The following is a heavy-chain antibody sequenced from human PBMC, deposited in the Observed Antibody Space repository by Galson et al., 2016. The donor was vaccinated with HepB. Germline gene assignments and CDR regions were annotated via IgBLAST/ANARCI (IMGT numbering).Heavy chain of an antibody. CDR3: AREYLGGFGDYVPLFDS. Sequence: SLRLSCAGSGFTFNSYAMNWVRQAPRKGPEWVAAISSGGDITYYADSVKGRFTISRDNSKNTVYLQMNSLRAGDTAVYYCAREYLGGFGDYVPLFDSWGQGTLVTVSS. CDR1: GFTFNSYA. J-gene: IGHJ4*02. V-gene: IGHV3-23*01. D-gene: IGHD3-16*01. CDR2: ISSGGDIT.